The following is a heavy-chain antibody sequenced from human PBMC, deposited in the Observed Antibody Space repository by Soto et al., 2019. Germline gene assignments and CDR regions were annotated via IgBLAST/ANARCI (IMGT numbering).Heavy chain of an antibody. CDR2: INPNSGGT. J-gene: IGHJ6*02. CDR3: ARARGYCISTSCYGYYYRMDV. Sequence: ASVKVSCKASGYTFTGYYMHWVRQAPGQGLEWMGWINPNSGGTNYAQKFQGWVTMTRDTSISTAYMELSRLRSDDTAVYYCARARGYCISTSCYGYYYRMDVWGQGTTVTVSS. V-gene: IGHV1-2*04. CDR1: GYTFTGYY. D-gene: IGHD2-2*01.